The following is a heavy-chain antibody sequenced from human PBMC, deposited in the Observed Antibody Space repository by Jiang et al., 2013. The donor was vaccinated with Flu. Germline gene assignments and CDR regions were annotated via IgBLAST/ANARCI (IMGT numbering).Heavy chain of an antibody. D-gene: IGHD3-10*01. J-gene: IGHJ4*02. CDR1: GFTFSSYG. Sequence: RLSCAASGFTFSSYGMHWVRQAPGKGPEWVAIISHDGSDKDYADSVKGRFTISRDNSKNTLYLQMNSLRAEDTAVYYCARDSYGLDYWGQGTLVTVSS. CDR2: ISHDGSDK. V-gene: IGHV3-33*05. CDR3: ARDSYGLDY.